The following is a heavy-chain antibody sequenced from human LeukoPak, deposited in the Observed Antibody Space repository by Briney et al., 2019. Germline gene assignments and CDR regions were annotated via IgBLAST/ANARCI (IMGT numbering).Heavy chain of an antibody. CDR3: AKDLDYDILTGGFDY. D-gene: IGHD3-9*01. J-gene: IGHJ4*02. CDR2: FYHGGST. V-gene: IGHV4-38-2*02. CDR1: GYSISTGYY. Sequence: SETLSLTCTVSGYSISTGYYWDWIRQPPGKGLEWIGTFYHGGSTYYNPSLKSRVTISVDTSKNQFSLKLSSVTAADTAVYYCAKDLDYDILTGGFDYWGQGTLVTVSS.